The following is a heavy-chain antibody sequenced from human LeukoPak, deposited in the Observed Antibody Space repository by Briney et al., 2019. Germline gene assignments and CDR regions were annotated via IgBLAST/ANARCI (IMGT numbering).Heavy chain of an antibody. CDR2: IRANVSGT. CDR3: AKDSGNSGWYVDN. Sequence: GESLKISCAASGFTFSNYAMRWFRQAPGKGLEWVSSIRANVSGTYYADSVKGRFTISRDNSKNTVYLQMNSLKAQDTAVYYCAKDSGNSGWYVDNWGQGTLVTVSS. CDR1: GFTFSNYA. J-gene: IGHJ4*02. V-gene: IGHV3-23*01. D-gene: IGHD6-19*01.